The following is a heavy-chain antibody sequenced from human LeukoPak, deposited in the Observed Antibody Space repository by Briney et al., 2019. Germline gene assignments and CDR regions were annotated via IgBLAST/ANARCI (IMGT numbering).Heavy chain of an antibody. CDR2: INPNSGGT. CDR1: GYTFTGYY. V-gene: IGHV1-2*02. Sequence: GASVKVSCKASGYTFTGYYMHWVRQAPGQGLEWMGWINPNSGGTNYAQKFQGRVTMTRDTSISTAYMELSRLRSDDTAVYYCARRWSGSYYSHYYYYMDVWGKGTTVTVSS. J-gene: IGHJ6*03. D-gene: IGHD1-26*01. CDR3: ARRWSGSYYSHYYYYMDV.